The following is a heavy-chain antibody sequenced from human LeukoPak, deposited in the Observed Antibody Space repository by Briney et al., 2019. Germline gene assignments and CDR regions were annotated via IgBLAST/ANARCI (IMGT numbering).Heavy chain of an antibody. CDR2: IYYSGST. V-gene: IGHV4-39*07. CDR1: GGSISSSSYY. Sequence: SETLSLTCTVSGGSISSSSYYWGWIRQPPGKGLEWIGSIYYSGSTYYNPSLKSRVTISVDTSKNQFSLKLSSVTAADTAVYYCARLRDNWNDEGLHFWFDPWGQGTLVTVSS. CDR3: ARLRDNWNDEGLHFWFDP. J-gene: IGHJ5*02. D-gene: IGHD1-20*01.